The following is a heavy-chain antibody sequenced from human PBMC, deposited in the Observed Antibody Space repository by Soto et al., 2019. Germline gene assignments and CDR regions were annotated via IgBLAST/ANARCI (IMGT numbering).Heavy chain of an antibody. CDR1: GFTFDDYA. CDR3: AKDTDDYGDSFDY. Sequence: EVQLVESGGGLVQPGRSLRLSCAASGFTFDDYAMHWVRQAPGKGLEWVSGISWHSGSIGYADSVKGRFTISRDNANNSLYLQMNSLRAEDTALYYCAKDTDDYGDSFDYWGQGTLVTVSS. J-gene: IGHJ4*02. V-gene: IGHV3-9*01. CDR2: ISWHSGSI. D-gene: IGHD4-17*01.